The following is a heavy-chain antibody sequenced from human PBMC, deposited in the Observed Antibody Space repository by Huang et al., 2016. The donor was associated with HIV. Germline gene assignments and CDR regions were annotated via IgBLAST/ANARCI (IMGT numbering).Heavy chain of an antibody. D-gene: IGHD3-22*01. CDR3: VRRGFDSNTWIFDS. J-gene: IGHJ4*02. Sequence: EVPLVQSGAEVTVPGESLKSSCYTSGYTFTSYWIGWVGQMPGKGLDWMGSIYPGDPDTRYSPSFQGLVSISADKSFNTAYLHWSSLRASDTAIYYCVRRGFDSNTWIFDSWGQGTLVTVSS. V-gene: IGHV5-51*03. CDR2: IYPGDPDT. CDR1: GYTFTSYW.